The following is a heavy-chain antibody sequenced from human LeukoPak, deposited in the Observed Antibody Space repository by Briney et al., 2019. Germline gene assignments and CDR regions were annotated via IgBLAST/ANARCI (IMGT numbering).Heavy chain of an antibody. J-gene: IGHJ4*02. CDR1: GYTFTGYH. CDR3: ARANANYFDY. CDR2: LIPNNGGT. V-gene: IGHV1-2*02. Sequence: ASVMVSCKTSGYTFTGYHLHWVRQAPGQGLEWMGWLIPNNGGTNYAQKFQGRVTMTRDTSISTAFMELSRLRSDDTAIYYCARANANYFDYWGQGTLVTVSS.